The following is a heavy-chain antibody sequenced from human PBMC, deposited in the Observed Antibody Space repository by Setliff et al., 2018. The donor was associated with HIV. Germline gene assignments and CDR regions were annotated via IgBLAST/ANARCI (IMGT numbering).Heavy chain of an antibody. CDR3: AAFFVSAVTQDY. Sequence: SETLSLTCAVYGGSFSGYYWSWIRQPPGKGLEWIGEINHSGSTNYNPSLKSRVTISVDTSKNQFSLKLSSVTAADTAVYYCAAFFVSAVTQDYWGQGTLVTVS. J-gene: IGHJ4*02. V-gene: IGHV4-34*01. D-gene: IGHD4-17*01. CDR2: INHSGST. CDR1: GGSFSGYY.